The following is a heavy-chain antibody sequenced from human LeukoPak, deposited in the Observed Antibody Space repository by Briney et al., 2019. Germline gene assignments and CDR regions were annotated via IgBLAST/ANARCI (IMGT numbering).Heavy chain of an antibody. V-gene: IGHV3-33*06. CDR1: GFTFSSYG. Sequence: GRSLRLSCAASGFTFSSYGMHWVRQAPGKGLEWVAVIWYDGSNKYYADSVKGRFTISRDNSKNTLYLQMDSLRAGDTAVYYCAKDFYGSGSYYNDYYFDYWGQGTLVTVSS. CDR2: IWYDGSNK. D-gene: IGHD3-10*01. J-gene: IGHJ4*02. CDR3: AKDFYGSGSYYNDYYFDY.